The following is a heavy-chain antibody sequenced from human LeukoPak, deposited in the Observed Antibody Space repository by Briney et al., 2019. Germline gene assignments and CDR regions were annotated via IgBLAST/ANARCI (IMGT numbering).Heavy chain of an antibody. J-gene: IGHJ4*02. D-gene: IGHD4-17*01. CDR1: GFTFSSYW. V-gene: IGHV3-74*01. CDR2: INTDGSST. Sequence: GGSLRLSCAASGFTFSSYWMHWVRQAPGKGLVWVSRINTDGSSTSYADSVKGRFTVSRDNAKNTLYLQMNSLRAEDTAVYYCARGPDYGDYPGLDYWGQGTLVTVSS. CDR3: ARGPDYGDYPGLDY.